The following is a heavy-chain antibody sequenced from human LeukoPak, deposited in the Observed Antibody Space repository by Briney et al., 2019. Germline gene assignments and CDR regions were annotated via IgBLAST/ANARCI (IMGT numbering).Heavy chain of an antibody. CDR3: ARDGGSEDYYDSSGYYFDY. Sequence: PGGSLRLSCAASGFTFSSYAMSWVRQAPGKGLEWVSSISSSSSYIYYADSVKGRFTISRDNAKNSLYLQMNSLRAEDTAVYYCARDGGSEDYYDSSGYYFDYWGQGTLVTVSS. D-gene: IGHD3-22*01. J-gene: IGHJ4*02. CDR1: GFTFSSYA. V-gene: IGHV3-21*01. CDR2: ISSSSSYI.